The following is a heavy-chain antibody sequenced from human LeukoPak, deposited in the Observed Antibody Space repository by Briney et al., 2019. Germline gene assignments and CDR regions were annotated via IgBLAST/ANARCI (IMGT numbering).Heavy chain of an antibody. CDR2: IIPIFGTA. J-gene: IGHJ4*02. V-gene: IGHV1-69*01. CDR1: GGTLSSYA. CDR3: ARDFPSRAYYYDSSGYSSFDY. D-gene: IGHD3-22*01. Sequence: SVKVSCKASGGTLSSYAISWVRQAPGQGLEWMGGIIPIFGTANYAQKFQGRVTITADESTSTAYMELSSLRSEDTAVYYCARDFPSRAYYYDSSGYSSFDYWGQGTLVTVSS.